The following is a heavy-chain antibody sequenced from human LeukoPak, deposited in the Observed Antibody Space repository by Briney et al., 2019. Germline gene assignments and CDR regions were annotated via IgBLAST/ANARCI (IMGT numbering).Heavy chain of an antibody. D-gene: IGHD3-22*01. J-gene: IGHJ6*02. Sequence: PGGSLRLSCAASGFDFSKYEMNWVRQARGKGLEWIAYFSVRAGTIYYGDSAEGRFTIYRDDAKNSLYLQMNSLRVEDTAIYYCAKDFPHYYETSHGMDVWGQGSTVTVS. CDR3: AKDFPHYYETSHGMDV. V-gene: IGHV3-48*03. CDR2: FSVRAGTI. CDR1: GFDFSKYE.